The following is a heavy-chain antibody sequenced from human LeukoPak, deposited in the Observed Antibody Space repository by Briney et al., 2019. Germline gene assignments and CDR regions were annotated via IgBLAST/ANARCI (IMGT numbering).Heavy chain of an antibody. J-gene: IGHJ4*02. Sequence: SETLSLTCTVSGGSISSYYWGWIRQPPGKGLEWIGSIYHSGSTYYNPSLKSRVTISVDTSKNQFSLKLSSVTAADTAVYYCARTGYYDSSGYHYYFDYWGQGTLVTVSS. CDR2: IYHSGST. CDR3: ARTGYYDSSGYHYYFDY. V-gene: IGHV4-39*07. CDR1: GGSISSYY. D-gene: IGHD3-22*01.